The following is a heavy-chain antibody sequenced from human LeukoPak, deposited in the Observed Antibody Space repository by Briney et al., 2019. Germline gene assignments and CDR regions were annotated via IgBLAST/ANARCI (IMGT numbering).Heavy chain of an antibody. J-gene: IGHJ4*02. V-gene: IGHV1-8*01. CDR3: ARVLHYYGSGSSFGY. D-gene: IGHD3-10*01. CDR2: MNPNSGNT. CDR1: GYTFTSYD. Sequence: GASVKVSCKASGYTFTSYDINWVRQATGQGLEWMGWMNPNSGNTGYAQKFQGRVTMTRNTTISTAYMELSSLRSEDTAVYYCARVLHYYGSGSSFGYWGQGTLVTVSS.